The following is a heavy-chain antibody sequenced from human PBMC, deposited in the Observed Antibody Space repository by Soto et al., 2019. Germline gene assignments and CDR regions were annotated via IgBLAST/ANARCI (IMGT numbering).Heavy chain of an antibody. CDR2: ISAYNGNT. D-gene: IGHD6-19*01. V-gene: IGHV1-18*01. CDR1: GYTFTSYG. Sequence: ASVKVSCKASGYTFTSYGISWVRQAPGQGLEWMGWISAYNGNTNYAQKLQGRVTMTTDTSTSTAYMELRSLRSDDTAVYYCARDRGIAVAGHDAFAIWAQGTIVPVSS. CDR3: ARDRGIAVAGHDAFAI. J-gene: IGHJ3*02.